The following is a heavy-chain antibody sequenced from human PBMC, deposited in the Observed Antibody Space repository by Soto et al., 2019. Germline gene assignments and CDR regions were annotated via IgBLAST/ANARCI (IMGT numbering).Heavy chain of an antibody. CDR2: IYSTGKT. V-gene: IGHV4-30-4*01. Sequence: QVQLQESGPGLVKPSQTLSLTCTVSGGSVGRSDYYWSWIRQPPGMGLEWIGYIYSTGKTYYNPSLRSRLTISIDEPSNQFSLRMTTVTATDTAVYYCARGSDERNDYYVGCSVFDDWGQGTMVTVSS. CDR3: ARGSDERNDYYVGCSVFDD. J-gene: IGHJ4*01. CDR1: GGSVGRSDYY. D-gene: IGHD3-16*01.